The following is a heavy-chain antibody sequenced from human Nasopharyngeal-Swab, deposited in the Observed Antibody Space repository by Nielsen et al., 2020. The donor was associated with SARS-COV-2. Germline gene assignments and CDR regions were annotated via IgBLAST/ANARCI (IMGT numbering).Heavy chain of an antibody. CDR3: AKDPGSSSSEGYFDY. V-gene: IGHV3-30*18. J-gene: IGHJ4*02. Sequence: GESLKISCAASGFTFSSYGMHWVRQAPGKGLEWVAVISYDGSNKYYADSVKGRFTISRDNSKNTLYLQMNSLRAEDTAVYYCAKDPGSSSSEGYFDYWGQGTLVTVSS. CDR1: GFTFSSYG. CDR2: ISYDGSNK. D-gene: IGHD6-6*01.